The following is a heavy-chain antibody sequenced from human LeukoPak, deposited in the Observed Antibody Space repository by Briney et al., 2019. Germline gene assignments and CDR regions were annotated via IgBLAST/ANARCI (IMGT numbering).Heavy chain of an antibody. CDR1: GFTFTSYS. J-gene: IGHJ3*01. Sequence: GGSLRLSCAASGFTFTSYSMNWVRQAPGKGLEWVSVIYSGGSTYYADSVKGRFTISRDNSKNTLFLQMNSLRAEDTAIYYCARSYYYDSSGNRADAFDFWGQGTMVTVSS. CDR2: IYSGGST. CDR3: ARSYYYDSSGNRADAFDF. V-gene: IGHV3-53*01. D-gene: IGHD3-22*01.